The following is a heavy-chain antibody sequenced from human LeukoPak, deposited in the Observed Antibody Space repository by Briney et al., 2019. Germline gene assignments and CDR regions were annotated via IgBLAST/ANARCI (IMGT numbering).Heavy chain of an antibody. D-gene: IGHD4-23*01. CDR3: ARDRGKPNWFDP. CDR2: IYYSGST. CDR1: GGSISSGGYY. Sequence: KASETLSLTCTVSGGSISSGGYYWSWIRQHPGKGLEWIGYIYYSGSTYYNPSLKSRVTISVDTSKNQFSLKLSSVTAADTAVYYCARDRGKPNWFDPWGQGTLVTVSS. J-gene: IGHJ5*02. V-gene: IGHV4-31*03.